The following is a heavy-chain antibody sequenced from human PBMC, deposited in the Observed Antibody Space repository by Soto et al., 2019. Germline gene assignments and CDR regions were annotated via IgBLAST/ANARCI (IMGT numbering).Heavy chain of an antibody. CDR1: GGSFSTYY. CDR2: INHSGNN. CDR3: ARGGSTDWQVALDI. V-gene: IGHV4-34*01. D-gene: IGHD3-9*01. Sequence: QLQQWGAGLLKPSETLSLTCVVSGGSFSTYYYNWIRQSPGKGLEWIGEINHSGNNNYSPSLKSRVTMSLDTSKNQFSLKLTSATAADTAVYYCARGGSTDWQVALDIWGQGTMVTVSS. J-gene: IGHJ3*02.